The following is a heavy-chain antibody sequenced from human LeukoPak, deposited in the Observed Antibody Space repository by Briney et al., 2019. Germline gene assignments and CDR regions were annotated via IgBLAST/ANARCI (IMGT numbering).Heavy chain of an antibody. Sequence: GGPLRLSCAASGFPFRSYNMNWVRQAPGKGVEWVSYICSCCSTIYYADSVKGRFTILRDNAKNPLYLQMNSLRAEDTAVYYCARVLRRERWLQLTGEGAFDIWGQGTMVSVSS. V-gene: IGHV3-48*04. J-gene: IGHJ3*02. CDR1: GFPFRSYN. D-gene: IGHD5-24*01. CDR2: ICSCCSTI. CDR3: ARVLRRERWLQLTGEGAFDI.